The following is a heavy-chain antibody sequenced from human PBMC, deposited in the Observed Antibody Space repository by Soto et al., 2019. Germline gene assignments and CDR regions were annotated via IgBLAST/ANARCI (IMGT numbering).Heavy chain of an antibody. Sequence: EVQLLESGGGLVQPGGSLRLSCTASGFSFSSYAMSWVRQAPGKGLEWVSQITGGGYTTNYADSVKGRFTISRDNSKNTLYLQLNSLRADDTAVYYCAHYCDHVYWGQGTLVTVSS. D-gene: IGHD4-17*01. J-gene: IGHJ4*02. CDR2: ITGGGYTT. CDR3: AHYCDHVY. CDR1: GFSFSSYA. V-gene: IGHV3-23*01.